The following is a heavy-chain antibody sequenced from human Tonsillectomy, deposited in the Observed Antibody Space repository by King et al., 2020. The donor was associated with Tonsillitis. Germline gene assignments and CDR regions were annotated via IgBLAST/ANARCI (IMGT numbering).Heavy chain of an antibody. D-gene: IGHD2-2*01. V-gene: IGHV3-30*18. J-gene: IGHJ4*02. Sequence: VQLVESGGGVVQPGGSLRLSCAASGFTFSSYGMHWVRQAPGKGLEWVAVISYDGSNKYYADSVKGRFTISRDNSKNTLYLQMNSLRAEDTAVYYCAKDEVVVVPAAMPAYFDYWGQGTLVTVSS. CDR3: AKDEVVVVPAAMPAYFDY. CDR2: ISYDGSNK. CDR1: GFTFSSYG.